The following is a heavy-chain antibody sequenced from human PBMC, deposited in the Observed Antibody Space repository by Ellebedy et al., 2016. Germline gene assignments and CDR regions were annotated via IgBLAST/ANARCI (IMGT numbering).Heavy chain of an antibody. Sequence: SETLSLTCAVYGGSFSGYYWSWIRQPPGKGLEWIGEINHSGSTNYNPSLKSRVTISVDKSKNQFSLKLSSVTAADTAVYYCALTYYDFWSGYYFDYWGQGTLVTVSS. CDR2: INHSGST. V-gene: IGHV4-34*01. CDR1: GGSFSGYY. D-gene: IGHD3-3*01. CDR3: ALTYYDFWSGYYFDY. J-gene: IGHJ4*02.